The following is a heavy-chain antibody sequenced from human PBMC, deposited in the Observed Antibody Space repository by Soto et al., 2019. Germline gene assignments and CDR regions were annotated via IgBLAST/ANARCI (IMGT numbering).Heavy chain of an antibody. CDR1: GGTFSSYA. V-gene: IGHV1-69*06. Sequence: ASVKVSCKASGGTFSSYAISWVRQAPGQGLEWMGGIIPIFGTANYAQKFQGRVTITADKSTSTAYMELSSLRSEDTAVYYCASGMATIGKLDYWGQGTMVTVSS. CDR2: IIPIFGTA. CDR3: ASGMATIGKLDY. D-gene: IGHD5-12*01. J-gene: IGHJ4*02.